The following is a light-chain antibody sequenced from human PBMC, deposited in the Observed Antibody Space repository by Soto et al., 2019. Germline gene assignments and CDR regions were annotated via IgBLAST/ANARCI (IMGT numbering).Light chain of an antibody. V-gene: IGLV2-11*01. CDR1: SSDVGAYNY. Sequence: QSALTQPRSVSGSPGQSVTISCTGISSDVGAYNYVSWYQQHPGKVPKLMIYDVSRRPSGVPDRFSGSKSGNTASLTISGLQADDEADYYCCSYAGSYTVVFGGGTKLTVL. CDR2: DVS. CDR3: CSYAGSYTVV. J-gene: IGLJ3*02.